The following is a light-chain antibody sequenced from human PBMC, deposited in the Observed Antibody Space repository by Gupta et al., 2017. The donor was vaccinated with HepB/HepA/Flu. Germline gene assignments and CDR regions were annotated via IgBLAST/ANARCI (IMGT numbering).Light chain of an antibody. CDR1: SSDVGSYNL. Sequence: QSALNQPASESGSPGQSITISCTGTSSDVGSYNLVSWYQQHPGKAPKLMIYEVSKRPSGVSSRFSGSKSGNTASLTISVLQAEDEADYYYYSYAGSSTLVFGGGTKLTVL. V-gene: IGLV2-23*02. CDR3: YSYAGSSTLV. CDR2: EVS. J-gene: IGLJ2*01.